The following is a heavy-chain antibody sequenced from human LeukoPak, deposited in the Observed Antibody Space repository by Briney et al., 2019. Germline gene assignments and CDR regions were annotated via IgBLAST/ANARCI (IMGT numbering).Heavy chain of an antibody. CDR3: TRVFDSTAF. CDR1: GFTFSSYE. V-gene: IGHV3-7*04. J-gene: IGHJ4*02. Sequence: GGSLRLSCAASGFTFSSYEMNWARQSPGKGLEWVANIYLDGSRAYYVDSVKGRFTISRDNAKNSLYLQMNSLRAEDTAVYYCTRVFDSTAFWGQGTQVTVSS. CDR2: IYLDGSRA. D-gene: IGHD2/OR15-2a*01.